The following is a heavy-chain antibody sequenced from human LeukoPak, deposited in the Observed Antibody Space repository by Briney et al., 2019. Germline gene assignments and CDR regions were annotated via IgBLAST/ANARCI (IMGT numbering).Heavy chain of an antibody. CDR3: ARVPGHAPLGSGQTYYYYYMDV. CDR2: ISAYNGNT. CDR1: GYTFTSYG. V-gene: IGHV1-18*01. D-gene: IGHD2-15*01. J-gene: IGHJ6*03. Sequence: ASVKVSCKASGYTFTSYGISWVRQAPGQGLEWMGWISAYNGNTNYAQKLQGRVTMTTDTSTSTAYMELRSLRSDDTAVYYCARVPGHAPLGSGQTYYYYYMDVWGKGTTVTVSS.